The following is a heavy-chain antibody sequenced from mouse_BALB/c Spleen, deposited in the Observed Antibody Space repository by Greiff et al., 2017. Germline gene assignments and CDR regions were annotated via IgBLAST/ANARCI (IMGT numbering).Heavy chain of an antibody. Sequence: QVQLQQSGAELVRPGTSVKISCKASGYTFTNYWLGWVKQRPGHGLEWIGDIYPGGGYTNYNEKFKGKATLTADTSSSTAYMQLSSLTAEDSAVYCCTQYDYGHRLHWGQGTLVTVSA. CDR1: GYTFTNYW. D-gene: IGHD2-4*01. V-gene: IGHV1-63*02. CDR3: TQYDYGHRLH. CDR2: IYPGGGYT. J-gene: IGHJ3*01.